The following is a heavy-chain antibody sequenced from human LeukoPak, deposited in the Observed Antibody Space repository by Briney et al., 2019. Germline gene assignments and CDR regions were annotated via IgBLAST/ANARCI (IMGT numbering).Heavy chain of an antibody. V-gene: IGHV3-74*01. CDR3: VSFYETY. CDR2: INSDGSWT. CDR1: GNYW. Sequence: GGSLRLSCAASGNYWMHWVRQAPGKGLVWVSHINSDGSWTSYADSVKGRFTISKDNAKNTVYRQMNNLRAEDTAVYYCVSFYETYWGRGTLVTVSS. D-gene: IGHD2-2*01. J-gene: IGHJ4*02.